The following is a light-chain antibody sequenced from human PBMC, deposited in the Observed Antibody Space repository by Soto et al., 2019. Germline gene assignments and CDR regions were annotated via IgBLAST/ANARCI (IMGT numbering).Light chain of an antibody. CDR1: RSNIGSNT. CDR3: AAWDDSLNGYYV. J-gene: IGLJ1*01. Sequence: YGSRSNIGSNTVNWYQQLPGTAPKLLIYSNNQRPSGVPDRFSGSKSGTSASLAISGLQSEDEADYYCAAWDDSLNGYYVFGTGTKVTVL. CDR2: SNN. V-gene: IGLV1-44*01.